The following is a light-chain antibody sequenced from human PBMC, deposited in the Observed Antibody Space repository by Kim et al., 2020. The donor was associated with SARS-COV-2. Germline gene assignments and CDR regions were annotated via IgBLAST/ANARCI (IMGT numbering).Light chain of an antibody. CDR1: QSIAKD. CDR3: QQCISYPLT. V-gene: IGKV1-16*01. CDR2: GAS. Sequence: ASVGDRVTISCRARQSIAKDFAWCQQRPGEAPQSLFYGASSLQSVVPWRFSGSGSGTEFSLTTSSLWPVGFSTYFCQQCISYPLTFWGRT. J-gene: IGKJ4*01.